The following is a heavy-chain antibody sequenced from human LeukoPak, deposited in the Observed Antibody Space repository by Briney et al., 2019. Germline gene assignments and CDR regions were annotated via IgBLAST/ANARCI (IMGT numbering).Heavy chain of an antibody. CDR3: AKDAKFIVVVPAAIGY. CDR2: ISWNSGSI. V-gene: IGHV3-9*01. Sequence: PGGSLRLSCAASGFTFDDYAMHWVRQAPGKGLEWVSGISWNSGSIGYADSVKGRFTISRDNAKNSLYLQMNSLRAEDTALYYCAKDAKFIVVVPAAIGYWGQGTLVTVSS. J-gene: IGHJ4*02. CDR1: GFTFDDYA. D-gene: IGHD2-2*02.